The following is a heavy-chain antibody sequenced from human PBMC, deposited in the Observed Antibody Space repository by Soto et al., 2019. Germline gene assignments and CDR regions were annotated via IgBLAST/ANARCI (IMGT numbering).Heavy chain of an antibody. Sequence: GASVKVSCKASGYTFTSYGISWVRQAPGQGLEWMGWISAYNGNTNYAQKLQGRVTMTTDTSTSTAYMELRSLRSDDTAVYYCARDLFRLVNIVVVPAARLGDWFDPWGQGTLVTVSS. CDR1: GYTFTSYG. D-gene: IGHD2-2*01. CDR3: ARDLFRLVNIVVVPAARLGDWFDP. V-gene: IGHV1-18*01. CDR2: ISAYNGNT. J-gene: IGHJ5*02.